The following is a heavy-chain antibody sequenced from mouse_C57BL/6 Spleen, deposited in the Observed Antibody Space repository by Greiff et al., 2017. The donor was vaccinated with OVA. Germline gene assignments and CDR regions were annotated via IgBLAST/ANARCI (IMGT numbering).Heavy chain of an antibody. CDR3: AKTLYYGSSPYAMDY. J-gene: IGHJ4*01. CDR1: GFSLTSYG. V-gene: IGHV2-5*01. D-gene: IGHD1-1*01. Sequence: VKLVESGPGLVQPSQSLSITCTVSGFSLTSYGVHWVRQSPGKGLEWLGVIWRGGSTDYNAAFMSRLSITKDNSKSQVFFKMTSLQADDTAIYYCAKTLYYGSSPYAMDYWGQGTSVTVSS. CDR2: IWRGGST.